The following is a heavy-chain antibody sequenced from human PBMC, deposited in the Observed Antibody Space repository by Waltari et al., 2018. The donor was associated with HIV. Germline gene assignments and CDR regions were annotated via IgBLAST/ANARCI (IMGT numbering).Heavy chain of an antibody. CDR2: MKRTTRNP. CDR3: ASWRGTGGVGVVYAEYVDSYFDA. J-gene: IGHJ5*02. D-gene: IGHD2-8*02. Sequence: QVQLVQSGSELKKPGASVKVSCKASGYTFPSYAMNWVRQPPGQGLEWMGWMGRMKRTTRNPTNAQCVRSRFGCWANTLDSVAYPQVGSLKAGAPAGQYRASWRGTGGVGVVYAEYVDSYFDAWGKGCLGTGAS. V-gene: IGHV7-4-1*04. CDR1: GYTFPSYA.